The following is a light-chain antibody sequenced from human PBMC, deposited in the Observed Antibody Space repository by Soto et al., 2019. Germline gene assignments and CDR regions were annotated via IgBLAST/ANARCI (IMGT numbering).Light chain of an antibody. CDR2: AAS. J-gene: IGKJ5*01. Sequence: DIQLTQSPSFLSASVGDRVTITCRASQGITTYLAWYQQKPGKAPNLLIYAASTLQSGVPSRFSGSGSGTEFTLTISSLQPEDFATYSCQHLNTYPITFGQGTRLEIK. CDR3: QHLNTYPIT. V-gene: IGKV1-9*01. CDR1: QGITTY.